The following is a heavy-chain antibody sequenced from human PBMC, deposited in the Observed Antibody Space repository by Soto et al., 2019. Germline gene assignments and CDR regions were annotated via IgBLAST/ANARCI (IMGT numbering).Heavy chain of an antibody. Sequence: QVQLVQSGAEVKKPGASVKVSCKASGYTFTSYYMHWVRQAPGQGLEWMGIINPSGGSTSYAQKFPGRVTMDRDPSPSPVYIGAGSPGSEDTAVDYWCKGSPAGDFWSGYCDYWGQGTLVTVSS. D-gene: IGHD3-3*01. CDR3: CKGSPAGDFWSGYCDY. V-gene: IGHV1-46*01. CDR2: INPSGGST. CDR1: GYTFTSYY. J-gene: IGHJ4*02.